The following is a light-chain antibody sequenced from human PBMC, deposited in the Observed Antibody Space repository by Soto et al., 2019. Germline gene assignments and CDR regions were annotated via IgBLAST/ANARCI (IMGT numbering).Light chain of an antibody. V-gene: IGKV1-27*01. CDR2: AAS. Sequence: DVQMTQAPSSLSVSVGDRVTITCRASQGISNYLAWYQQKPGKVPKLLIYAASILQSGVPSRFSGSGSGTDFTLTISSRQPEDVATYYCQKYNSAPRTFGGGTKVEIK. J-gene: IGKJ4*01. CDR3: QKYNSAPRT. CDR1: QGISNY.